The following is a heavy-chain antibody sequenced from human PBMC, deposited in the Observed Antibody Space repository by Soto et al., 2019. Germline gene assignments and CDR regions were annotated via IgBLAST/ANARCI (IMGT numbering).Heavy chain of an antibody. D-gene: IGHD2-15*01. CDR1: GFFFSTYG. V-gene: IGHV3-33*01. CDR2: IVNHGREG. CDR3: ARDDIGASNAFDV. Sequence: GGSLRLSCAASGFFFSTYGMQWVRHAPGKGLEWVAVIVNHGREGSYADSVRGRFTISRDNSKNILYLEMNSLRAEDTAVYYCARDDIGASNAFDVWGQGTMVTVSS. J-gene: IGHJ3*01.